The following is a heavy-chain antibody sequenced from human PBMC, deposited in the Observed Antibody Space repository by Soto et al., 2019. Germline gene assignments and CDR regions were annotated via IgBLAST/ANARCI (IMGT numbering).Heavy chain of an antibody. CDR1: GGSISSGGYY. Sequence: QVQLQESGPGLVKPSQTLSLTCTVSGGSISSGGYYWSWIRQHPGQGLEWIGYIYYSGSTYYNPSLKSRVTISVDTSKNQCSLKLSSVTAADTAVYYCARDGRKYYDSSGYYYSARSDFQHWGQGTLVTVSS. D-gene: IGHD3-22*01. J-gene: IGHJ1*01. CDR2: IYYSGST. CDR3: ARDGRKYYDSSGYYYSARSDFQH. V-gene: IGHV4-31*03.